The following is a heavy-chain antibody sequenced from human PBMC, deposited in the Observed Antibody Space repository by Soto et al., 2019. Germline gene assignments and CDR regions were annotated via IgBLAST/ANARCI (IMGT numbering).Heavy chain of an antibody. J-gene: IGHJ5*02. D-gene: IGHD2-21*02. CDR1: GGSISSGFYS. CDR2: IYNSGNT. CDR3: ARGSDGVWNWFDP. Sequence: SETLSLTCAVSGGSISSGFYSWSWIRQPPGQGLEWIGYIYNSGNTYYNPSLMSRVAISVDRSQNHFSLKLTSVTAADTAVYYCARGSDGVWNWFDPWGQGPQVTVSS. V-gene: IGHV4-30-2*01.